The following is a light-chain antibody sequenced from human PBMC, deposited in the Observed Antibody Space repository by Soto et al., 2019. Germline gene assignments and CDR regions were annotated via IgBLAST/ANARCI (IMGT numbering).Light chain of an antibody. Sequence: EVVITRSPPTLCLCPGEIATLSCRASQSISSNLAWYKQKPGQAPRLLIYGASTRATGIPGRFSGSGSGTEFTLTISSLQSEDFAVYYCQQYNDWPPAWTFGQGTKV. V-gene: IGKV3-15*01. CDR2: GAS. CDR1: QSISSN. J-gene: IGKJ1*01. CDR3: QQYNDWPPAWT.